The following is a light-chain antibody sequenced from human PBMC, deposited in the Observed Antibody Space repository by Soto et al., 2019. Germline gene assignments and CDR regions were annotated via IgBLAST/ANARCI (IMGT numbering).Light chain of an antibody. V-gene: IGKV3-11*01. CDR3: QQRSNWPA. J-gene: IGKJ1*01. CDR2: DAS. CDR1: QGIRNY. Sequence: EVVLTQSPATLSLSPGERATLSCRASQGIRNYLAWYQQKPGQAPRLLIYDASNRATGIPARCSGSWSGTDFTLTISSLEPEDFAVYYCQQRSNWPAFGQGTKVEIK.